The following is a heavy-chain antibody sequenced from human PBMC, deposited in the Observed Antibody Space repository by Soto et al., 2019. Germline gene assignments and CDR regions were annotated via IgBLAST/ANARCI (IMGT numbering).Heavy chain of an antibody. CDR2: INSDGSST. V-gene: IGHV3-74*01. Sequence: EVQLVESGGGLVQPGESLRLSCAASGFTFSSDWMHWVRQAPGKGLVWVSRINSDGSSTSYAGSVKGRFTISRDNAKITLYLQMNSLRAEDTAVYYCVRTSLVVAAATREDYWGQGTLVTVSS. J-gene: IGHJ4*02. D-gene: IGHD2-15*01. CDR1: GFTFSSDW. CDR3: VRTSLVVAAATREDY.